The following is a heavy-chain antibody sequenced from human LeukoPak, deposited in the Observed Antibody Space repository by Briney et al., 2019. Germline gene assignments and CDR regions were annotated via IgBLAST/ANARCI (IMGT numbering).Heavy chain of an antibody. Sequence: ASVKVSCKASGYTFTSYAMHWVRQAPGQRLEWMGWINAGNGNTKYSQKFQGRVTITRDTSASTAYMELSSLRSEDTAVYYCARARDYSSSYNWFDPWGQGTLVTVSS. J-gene: IGHJ5*02. CDR3: ARARDYSSSYNWFDP. CDR2: INAGNGNT. V-gene: IGHV1-3*01. D-gene: IGHD6-13*01. CDR1: GYTFTSYA.